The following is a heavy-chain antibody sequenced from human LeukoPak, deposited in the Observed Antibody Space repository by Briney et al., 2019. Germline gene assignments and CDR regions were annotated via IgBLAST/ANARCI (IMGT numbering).Heavy chain of an antibody. CDR2: IYYTGTT. J-gene: IGHJ3*02. CDR1: GGSLSRSSYY. V-gene: IGHV4-39*01. D-gene: IGHD6-6*01. Sequence: SETLSLTCTLSGGSLSRSSYYCGWVCHPPGKGLEWIVSIYYTGTTYYNPSLKGRVTISVDTSKNQFSLKLSSVTAAETALYYCASTKTIAARAFDIWGQGTMVTVSS. CDR3: ASTKTIAARAFDI.